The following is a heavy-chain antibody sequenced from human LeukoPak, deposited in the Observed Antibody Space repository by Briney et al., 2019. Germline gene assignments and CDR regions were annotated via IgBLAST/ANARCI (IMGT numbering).Heavy chain of an antibody. CDR2: IYYSGST. V-gene: IGHV4-31*03. Sequence: KPSQTLSLTCTVSGGSISSGGYYWSWIRQHPGKGLEWIGYIYYSGSTYYNPSLKSRVTISVDTSKNQFSLKLSSVTAADTAVYYCARLCTGSAWNYFDYWGQGTLVTVSS. CDR3: ARLCTGSAWNYFDY. D-gene: IGHD6-19*01. CDR1: GGSISSGGYY. J-gene: IGHJ4*02.